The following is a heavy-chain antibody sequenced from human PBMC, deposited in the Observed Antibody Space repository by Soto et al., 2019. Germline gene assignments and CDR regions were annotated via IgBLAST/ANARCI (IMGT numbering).Heavy chain of an antibody. D-gene: IGHD2-15*01. CDR1: GDSVSTNSAT. CDR2: TYLRSKWYN. J-gene: IGHJ3*01. Sequence: QIQLQQSGPGLVKPSQTLSLTCVISGDSVSTNSATWNWIRQSPSRGLGWLGRTYLRSKWYNEYAVSVKSRIAIRPDTSKILSSLHLRSVTPEDTAVYFCARAAVAFDAFDVWDPGTVVTVSS. CDR3: ARAAVAFDAFDV. V-gene: IGHV6-1*01.